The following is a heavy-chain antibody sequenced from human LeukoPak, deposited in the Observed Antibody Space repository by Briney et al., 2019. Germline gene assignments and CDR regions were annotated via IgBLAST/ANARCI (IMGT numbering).Heavy chain of an antibody. J-gene: IGHJ5*02. CDR1: GYTFSNYW. V-gene: IGHV5-51*01. D-gene: IGHD6-19*01. CDR3: ARRRFRIAVAGPLASWFDP. Sequence: GESLKISCKGSGYTFSNYWVAWVRQMPGKGLEWMGIIYPGDSDTRYSPSFQGQVTISADKSISTAYLQWSSLKASDTAMYYCARRRFRIAVAGPLASWFDPWGQGTLVTVSS. CDR2: IYPGDSDT.